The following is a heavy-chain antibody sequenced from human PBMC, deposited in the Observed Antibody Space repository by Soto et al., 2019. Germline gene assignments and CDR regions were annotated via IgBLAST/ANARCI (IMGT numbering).Heavy chain of an antibody. CDR3: ARKAAAGTGWFDP. D-gene: IGHD6-13*01. Sequence: QVQLQESGPGLVKPSQTLSLTCTVSGGSISSGGYYWSWIRQHPGKGLEWVGYIYYSGSTYYNPSLMSRVTISVDTSKNQFSLKLSSVTAADTAVYYCARKAAAGTGWFDPWGQGTLVTVSS. CDR2: IYYSGST. CDR1: GGSISSGGYY. V-gene: IGHV4-31*03. J-gene: IGHJ5*02.